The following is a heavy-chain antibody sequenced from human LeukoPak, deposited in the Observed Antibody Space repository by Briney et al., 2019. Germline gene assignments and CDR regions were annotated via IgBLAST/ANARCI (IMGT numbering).Heavy chain of an antibody. Sequence: SETLSLTCNVSGASVSSGSYYWSWIRQPPGKGLEWIGYIYYSGSTNYNPSLKSRVTISVDTSKNQFSLKLSSVTAADTAVYYCARVQVNWFDPWGQGTLVTVSS. J-gene: IGHJ5*02. CDR1: GASVSSGSYY. V-gene: IGHV4-61*01. CDR2: IYYSGST. CDR3: ARVQVNWFDP.